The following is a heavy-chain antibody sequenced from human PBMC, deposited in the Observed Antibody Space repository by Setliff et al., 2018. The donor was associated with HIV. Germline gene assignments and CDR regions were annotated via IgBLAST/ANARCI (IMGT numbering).Heavy chain of an antibody. D-gene: IGHD1-7*01. J-gene: IGHJ4*02. CDR3: ARVWDWNYDLGY. Sequence: ASVKVSCKPSGYTFTSYGINWVRQAPGQGLEWMGWISGYNGKTNYAQKFQGRVTMTRDTSTSTAYMELRSLRSDDTAVYYCARVWDWNYDLGYWGQGTLVTVS. CDR1: GYTFTSYG. CDR2: ISGYNGKT. V-gene: IGHV1-18*01.